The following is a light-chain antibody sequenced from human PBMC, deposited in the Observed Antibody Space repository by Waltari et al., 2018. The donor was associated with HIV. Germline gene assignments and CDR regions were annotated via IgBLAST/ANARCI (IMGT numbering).Light chain of an antibody. CDR1: ESVSISY. J-gene: IGKJ4*02. CDR2: GAS. V-gene: IGKV3-20*01. Sequence: DIVLMQSAGTLSVSPGKRVTLSCSTSESVSISYLAWYQQSHGQAPRFLTYGASSRATGIPYSCSVSGSGTDFNLTISGLAPEDSEVYFFQHYGAPPATFGRGTTVEIK. CDR3: QHYGAPPAT.